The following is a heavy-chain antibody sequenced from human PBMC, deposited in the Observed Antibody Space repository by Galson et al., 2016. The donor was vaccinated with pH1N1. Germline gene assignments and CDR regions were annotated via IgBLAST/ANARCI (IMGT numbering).Heavy chain of an antibody. D-gene: IGHD3-22*01. CDR3: ARDDLDYFDSSGFYFDY. Sequence: SLRLSCAVSEFTINDYWMTWVRQAPGKGLEWVASISQDGGEKYYVDSVKGRFIISRDNAENSLFLQMNSLREEDTAVYSCARDDLDYFDSSGFYFDYWGQGTLVTVSS. CDR1: EFTINDYW. J-gene: IGHJ4*02. CDR2: ISQDGGEK. V-gene: IGHV3-7*01.